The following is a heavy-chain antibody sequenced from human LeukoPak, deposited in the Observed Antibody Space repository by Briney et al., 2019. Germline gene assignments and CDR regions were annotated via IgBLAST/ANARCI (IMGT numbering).Heavy chain of an antibody. Sequence: SETLSLTCTVSGGSIRSYYWSWIRQSPGTALERISYIYSSGSTNYNPSLKSRVIISVDTSKNQFSLKLSSVTAADGAVYYCARELSGYYWYFEYWGRGTLVTVSS. CDR3: ARELSGYYWYFEY. J-gene: IGHJ4*02. CDR2: IYSSGST. V-gene: IGHV4-59*01. D-gene: IGHD5-12*01. CDR1: GGSIRSYY.